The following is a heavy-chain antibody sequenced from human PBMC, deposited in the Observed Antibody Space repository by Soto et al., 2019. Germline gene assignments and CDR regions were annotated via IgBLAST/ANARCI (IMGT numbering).Heavy chain of an antibody. CDR3: ARSRTISLGSSIYLLLRSQNAFDI. Sequence: QLQLQESGPGLVKPSETLSLTCTVSGGSISSSSYYWGWIRQPPGKGLEWIGSIYYSGSTYYNPSLKSRVTISLEQSKNQLSLKLSSVTAADTAVYYCARSRTISLGSSIYLLLRSQNAFDIWGQGTMVTVSS. D-gene: IGHD2-2*01. CDR1: GGSISSSSYY. V-gene: IGHV4-39*01. J-gene: IGHJ3*02. CDR2: IYYSGST.